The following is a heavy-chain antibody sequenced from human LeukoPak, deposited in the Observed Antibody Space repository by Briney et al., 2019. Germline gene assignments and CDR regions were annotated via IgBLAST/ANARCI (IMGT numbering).Heavy chain of an antibody. D-gene: IGHD5-24*01. CDR3: ARDRDGYNRLDY. CDR1: GFTFSSYS. CDR2: ISSSSYI. Sequence: GGSLRLSCAASGFTFSSYSMNWVRQAPGKGLEWVSSISSSSYIYYADSVKGRFTISRDTAKNSLYLQMNSLRAEDTAVYYCARDRDGYNRLDYWGQGTLVTVSS. V-gene: IGHV3-21*01. J-gene: IGHJ4*02.